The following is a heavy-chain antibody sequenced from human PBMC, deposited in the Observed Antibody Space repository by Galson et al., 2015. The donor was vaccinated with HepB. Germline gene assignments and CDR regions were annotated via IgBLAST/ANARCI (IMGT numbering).Heavy chain of an antibody. CDR1: GGSISSSSYY. V-gene: IGHV4-39*01. Sequence: ETLSLTCTVSGGSISSSSYYWGWIRQPPGKGLEWIGSIYYSGSTYYNPSLKSRVTISVDTSKNQFSLKLSSVTAADTAVYYCARRTAGWGAVAGTVDYWGQGTLVTVSS. J-gene: IGHJ4*02. D-gene: IGHD6-19*01. CDR2: IYYSGST. CDR3: ARRTAGWGAVAGTVDY.